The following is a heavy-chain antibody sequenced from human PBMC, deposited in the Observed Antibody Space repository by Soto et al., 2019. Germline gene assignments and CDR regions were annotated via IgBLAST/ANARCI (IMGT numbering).Heavy chain of an antibody. V-gene: IGHV3-53*01. J-gene: IGHJ3*02. CDR2: IYSGGST. Sequence: GGSLRLSCAASGFTFSSYAMSWVRQAPGKGLEWVSVIYSGGSTYYADSVKGRFTISRDNSKKTLYLQMNSLRAEDTAVYYCARERPDYYDSSGYPAGGAFDIWGQGTMVTVSS. CDR3: ARERPDYYDSSGYPAGGAFDI. CDR1: GFTFSSYA. D-gene: IGHD3-22*01.